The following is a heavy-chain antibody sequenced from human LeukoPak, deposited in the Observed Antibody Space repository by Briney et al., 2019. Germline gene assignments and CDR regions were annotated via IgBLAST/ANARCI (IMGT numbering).Heavy chain of an antibody. J-gene: IGHJ6*03. CDR2: MYYSGST. CDR1: GVSISSSGYY. Sequence: SETLSLTCTVSGVSISSSGYYWGWIRQPPGKGLEWIGSMYYSGSTYYNPSLKSRVTISVDTSKNQFSLKLSSVTAADTAVYYCARAGSGYSGYGGRQYYYYYYMDVWGKGTTVTVSS. V-gene: IGHV4-39*01. CDR3: ARAGSGYSGYGGRQYYYYYYMDV. D-gene: IGHD5-12*01.